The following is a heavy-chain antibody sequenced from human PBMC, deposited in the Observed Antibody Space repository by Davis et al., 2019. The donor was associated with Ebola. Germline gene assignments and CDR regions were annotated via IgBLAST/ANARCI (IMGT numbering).Heavy chain of an antibody. CDR1: GGSISSSNW. CDR3: ARDSSVVPAANVYYYGMDV. D-gene: IGHD2-2*01. Sequence: MPSETLSLTCAVSGGSISSSNWWSWVRQPPGKGLEWIGEIYHSGSTNYNPSLKSRVTISVDKSKNQFSLKLSSVTAADTAVYYCARDSSVVPAANVYYYGMDVWGQGTTVTVSS. V-gene: IGHV4-4*02. J-gene: IGHJ6*02. CDR2: IYHSGST.